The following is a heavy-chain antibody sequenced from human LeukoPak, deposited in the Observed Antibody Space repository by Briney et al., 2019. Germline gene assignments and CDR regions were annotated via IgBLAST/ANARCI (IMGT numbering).Heavy chain of an antibody. CDR3: ARSDKNSSGWYLITYGMDV. CDR2: TYYRSKWYN. Sequence: PSQTLSLTCAISGDSVSSNSAAWNWIRQSPSRGLEWLGRTYYRSKWYNDYAVSVKSRITINPDTSKNQFSLQLNSVTPEDTAVYYCARSDKNSSGWYLITYGMDVWGQGTTVTVSS. J-gene: IGHJ6*02. D-gene: IGHD6-19*01. V-gene: IGHV6-1*01. CDR1: GDSVSSNSAA.